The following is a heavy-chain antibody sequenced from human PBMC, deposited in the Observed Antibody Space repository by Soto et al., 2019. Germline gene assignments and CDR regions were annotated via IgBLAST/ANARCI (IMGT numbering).Heavy chain of an antibody. CDR1: GYSFTSYW. CDR2: IDPSDSYT. Sequence: GESLKISCKGSGYSFTSYWISWVRQMPGKGLEWMGRIDPSDSYTNYSPSFQGHVTISADKSISTVYLQWSSLKASDTAMYYCARGGYYYGSGSYYNGLTFDYWGQGTLVTVSS. V-gene: IGHV5-10-1*01. CDR3: ARGGYYYGSGSYYNGLTFDY. J-gene: IGHJ4*02. D-gene: IGHD3-10*01.